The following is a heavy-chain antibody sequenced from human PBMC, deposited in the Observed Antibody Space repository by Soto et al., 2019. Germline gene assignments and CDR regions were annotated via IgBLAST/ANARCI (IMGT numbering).Heavy chain of an antibody. J-gene: IGHJ3*02. CDR3: AKGASLKQWLAMADAFDI. V-gene: IGHV3-23*01. CDR1: GFTFSSYA. Sequence: GGSLRLSCAASGFTFSSYAMSWVRQAPGKGLEWVSAISGSGGSTYYADSVKGRFTISRDNSKNTLYLQMNSLRAEDTAVYYCAKGASLKQWLAMADAFDIWGQGTMVTVSS. D-gene: IGHD6-19*01. CDR2: ISGSGGST.